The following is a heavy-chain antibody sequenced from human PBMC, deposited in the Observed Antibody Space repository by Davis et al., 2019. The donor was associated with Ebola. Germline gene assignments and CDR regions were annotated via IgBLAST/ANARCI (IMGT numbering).Heavy chain of an antibody. CDR3: ATASSDYHYYYAMDV. D-gene: IGHD3-22*01. V-gene: IGHV1-8*02. CDR1: GYTFTSYD. J-gene: IGHJ6*02. CDR2: MNPNSGNT. Sequence: AASVKVSCKASGYTFTSYDIIWVRQATGEGLEWMGWMNPNSGNTGYAQKLQGRVTMTRNTTINTAYMELSRLGSEDTAVYYCATASSDYHYYYAMDVWGQGTTVTVSS.